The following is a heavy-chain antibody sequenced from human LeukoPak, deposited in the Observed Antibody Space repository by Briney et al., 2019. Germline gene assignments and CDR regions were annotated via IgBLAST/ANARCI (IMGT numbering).Heavy chain of an antibody. Sequence: SETLSLTCTVYGGSFSGYYWSWIRQPPGKGLEWIGYIYYRVTSDYNPSLKSRVTMSVDMSTRQISLKLSSVTAADTAVYYCARAVGGDGSGSLWGPGTLVTVSS. CDR2: IYYRVTS. J-gene: IGHJ4*02. CDR1: GGSFSGYY. V-gene: IGHV4-59*01. CDR3: ARAVGGDGSGSL. D-gene: IGHD3-10*01.